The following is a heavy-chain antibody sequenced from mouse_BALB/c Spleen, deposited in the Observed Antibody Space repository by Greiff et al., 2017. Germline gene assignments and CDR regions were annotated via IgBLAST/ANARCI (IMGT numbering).Heavy chain of an antibody. CDR1: GYTFTSYY. D-gene: IGHD1-1*01. CDR2: INPSNGGT. V-gene: IGHV1S81*02. Sequence: VKLVESGAELVKPGASVKLSCKASGYTFTSYYMYWVKQRPGQGLEWIGEINPSNGGTNFNEKFKSKATLTVDKSSSTAYMQLSSLTSEDSAVYYCTRSRGYYYGLFAYWGQGTLVTVSA. CDR3: TRSRGYYYGLFAY. J-gene: IGHJ3*01.